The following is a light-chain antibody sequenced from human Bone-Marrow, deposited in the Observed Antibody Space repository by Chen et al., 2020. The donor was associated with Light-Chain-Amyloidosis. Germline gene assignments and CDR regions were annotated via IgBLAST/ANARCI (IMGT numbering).Light chain of an antibody. Sequence: QSALTQPASVSGSPWQSITISCTGTSSDVGGDNHVSWYQQHPDKAPKLMIYEVTNRPSWVPDRFSGSKSDNTASLTISGLQTEDEADYFCSSYTITNTLVFGSGTRVTVL. J-gene: IGLJ1*01. V-gene: IGLV2-14*01. CDR1: SSDVGGDNH. CDR3: SSYTITNTLV. CDR2: EVT.